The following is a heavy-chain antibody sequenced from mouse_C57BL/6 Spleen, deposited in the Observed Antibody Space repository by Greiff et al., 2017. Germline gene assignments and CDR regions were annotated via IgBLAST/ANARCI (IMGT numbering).Heavy chain of an antibody. V-gene: IGHV1-62-2*01. CDR3: ARHEDRILYYYGSIYNYAMDY. CDR2: FYPGSGSI. CDR1: GYTFTEYT. J-gene: IGHJ4*01. Sequence: VQLQQSGAELVKPGASVKLSCKASGYTFTEYTIHWVKQRSGQGLEWIGWFYPGSGSIKYNEKFKDKATLTADKSSSTVYMELSRLTSEDSAVYFCARHEDRILYYYGSIYNYAMDYWGQGTSVTVSS. D-gene: IGHD1-1*01.